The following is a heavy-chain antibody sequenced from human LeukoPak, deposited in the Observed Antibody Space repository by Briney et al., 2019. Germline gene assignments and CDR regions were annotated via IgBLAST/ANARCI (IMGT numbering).Heavy chain of an antibody. Sequence: PSETLTLTCAVSGYSISSGYCWGWIRQPPGKGLEWIGSIYHSGNTYCNPSLKSRVTISVDTSKNQFSLNLSSVTAADTAMYYCARQGGSSSPYYYYYSDVWGKGTTVTVSS. CDR1: GYSISSGYC. J-gene: IGHJ6*03. CDR3: ARQGGSSSPYYYYYSDV. CDR2: IYHSGNT. D-gene: IGHD6-13*01. V-gene: IGHV4-38-2*01.